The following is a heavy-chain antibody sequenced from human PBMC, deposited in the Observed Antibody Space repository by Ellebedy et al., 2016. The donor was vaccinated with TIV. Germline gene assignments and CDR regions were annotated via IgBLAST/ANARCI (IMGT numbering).Heavy chain of an antibody. CDR1: GFTFSSYA. Sequence: GGSLRLSCVGSGFTFSSYAMSWVRQAPGMGLEWVSFISSSSNDISYADSVKSRFTISRDNAKNSVYLQMNSLRVEDTAVYYCARHDWFDPWGQGTLVTVSS. CDR3: ARHDWFDP. J-gene: IGHJ5*02. V-gene: IGHV3-21*04. CDR2: ISSSSNDI.